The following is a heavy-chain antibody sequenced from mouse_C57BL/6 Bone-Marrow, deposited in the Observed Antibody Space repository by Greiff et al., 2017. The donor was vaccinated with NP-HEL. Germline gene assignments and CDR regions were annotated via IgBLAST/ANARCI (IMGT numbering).Heavy chain of an antibody. CDR3: TTPYGSLFDY. D-gene: IGHD1-1*01. V-gene: IGHV14-4*01. CDR2: IDPENGDT. Sequence: VQLQQSGAELVRPGASVKLSCTASGFNIKDDYMHWVKQRPEQGLEWIGWIDPENGDTEYASKFQGKATITADTSSNTAYLQLSSLTSEDTAAYYCTTPYGSLFDYWGQGTTLTVSS. J-gene: IGHJ2*01. CDR1: GFNIKDDY.